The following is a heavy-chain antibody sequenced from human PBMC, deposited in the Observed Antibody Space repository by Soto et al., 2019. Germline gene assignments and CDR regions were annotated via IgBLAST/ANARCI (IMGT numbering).Heavy chain of an antibody. V-gene: IGHV4-31*03. Sequence: PSETLSLTCTVSGGSISSGGYYWSCIRQHPGKGLEWIGYIYYSGSTYYNPSLKSRVTISVDTSKNQFSLKLSSVTAADTAVYYCARGGENYDYIWGSLDYWGQGTLVTVSS. J-gene: IGHJ4*02. CDR2: IYYSGST. CDR1: GGSISSGGYY. D-gene: IGHD3-16*01. CDR3: ARGGENYDYIWGSLDY.